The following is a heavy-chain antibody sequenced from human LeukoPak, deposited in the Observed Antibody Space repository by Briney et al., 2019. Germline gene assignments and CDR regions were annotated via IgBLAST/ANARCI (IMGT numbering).Heavy chain of an antibody. V-gene: IGHV4-34*01. Sequence: SETLSHTCAVYGGSFSGYYWSWIRQPPGKGLEWIGEINHSGSTNYNTSLKSRVTISVDTSKNQFSLKLSSVTAADTAVYYCARLRGRSDYWGQGTLVTVSS. D-gene: IGHD2-15*01. J-gene: IGHJ4*02. CDR2: INHSGST. CDR3: ARLRGRSDY. CDR1: GGSFSGYY.